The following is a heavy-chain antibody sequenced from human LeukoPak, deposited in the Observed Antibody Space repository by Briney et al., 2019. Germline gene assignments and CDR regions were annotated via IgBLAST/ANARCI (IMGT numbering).Heavy chain of an antibody. Sequence: GGSLRLSCAASGFTFSSYWMHWVRQAPGKGLVWVSRINSDGSSTSYADSVKGRFTISRDNAKNTLYLQMNSLRAEDTAAYYCARALGFGEFIYFDYWGQGTLVTVSS. CDR2: INSDGSST. J-gene: IGHJ4*02. D-gene: IGHD3-10*01. V-gene: IGHV3-74*01. CDR3: ARALGFGEFIYFDY. CDR1: GFTFSSYW.